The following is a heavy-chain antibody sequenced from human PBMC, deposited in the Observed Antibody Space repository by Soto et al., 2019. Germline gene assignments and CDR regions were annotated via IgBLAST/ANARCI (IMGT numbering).Heavy chain of an antibody. V-gene: IGHV2-5*02. D-gene: IGHD3-3*01. CDR3: AHSVLEWKTGYFDY. Sequence: QITLKESGPTLVKPTQTLTLTCTFSGFSLSTSGVGVGWIRQPPGKALEWHALIYWDDDKRYSPSLKSRLTITKDTSKNQVVLTMTNMDPVDTATYYCAHSVLEWKTGYFDYWGQGTLVTVSS. J-gene: IGHJ4*02. CDR2: IYWDDDK. CDR1: GFSLSTSGVG.